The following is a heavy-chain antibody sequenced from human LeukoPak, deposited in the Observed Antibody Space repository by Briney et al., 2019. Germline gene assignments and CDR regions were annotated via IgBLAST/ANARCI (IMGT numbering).Heavy chain of an antibody. Sequence: PSETLSLTCAVYGGSFSGCFWTWIRQPPGKGLEWIGEINHSGSTNYNPSLKSRVTISVDTSKNQFSLKLTSVTAADTAVYYCARGVGFVKIDYWGQGTLVTVSP. D-gene: IGHD3-10*01. CDR2: INHSGST. CDR1: GGSFSGCF. V-gene: IGHV4-34*01. J-gene: IGHJ4*02. CDR3: ARGVGFVKIDY.